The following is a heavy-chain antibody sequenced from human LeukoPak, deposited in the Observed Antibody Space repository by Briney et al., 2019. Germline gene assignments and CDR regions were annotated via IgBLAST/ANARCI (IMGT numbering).Heavy chain of an antibody. CDR1: GFTFSSYW. V-gene: IGHV3-7*01. D-gene: IGHD2-15*01. Sequence: GGSLRLSCAASGFTFSSYWMSWVRQAPGKGLEWVANIKHDGSEKYYVDSVKGRFTISRDNAKNSLYLQMNSLRAEDTAVYYCARSKLPSPGYFDYWGQGTLVTVSS. CDR3: ARSKLPSPGYFDY. J-gene: IGHJ4*02. CDR2: IKHDGSEK.